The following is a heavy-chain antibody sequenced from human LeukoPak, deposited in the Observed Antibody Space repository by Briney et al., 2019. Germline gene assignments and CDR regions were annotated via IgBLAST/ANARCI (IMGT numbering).Heavy chain of an antibody. CDR3: ARDLRQQLNPYYFDF. CDR2: ISAYNGYK. CDR1: GGTFSSYA. Sequence: ASVKVSCKASGGTFSSYAISWVRQAPGQGLEWMGWISAYNGYKDYAQKFQGRVTMITDTSTSTAYMELGSLRSDDTAVYYCARDLRQQLNPYYFDFWGQGTLVTVSS. D-gene: IGHD6-13*01. J-gene: IGHJ4*02. V-gene: IGHV1-18*01.